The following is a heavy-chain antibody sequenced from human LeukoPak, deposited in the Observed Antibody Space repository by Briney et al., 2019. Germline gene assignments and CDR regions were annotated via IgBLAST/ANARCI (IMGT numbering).Heavy chain of an antibody. CDR1: GFTFSSYW. CDR2: INTNGSPT. D-gene: IGHD3-10*01. V-gene: IGHV3-74*01. J-gene: IGHJ4*02. CDR3: AGDLISGSGSLGY. Sequence: PGGSLRLSCAASGFTFSSYWMHCSRQARGKGLVWVARINTNGSPTLYADSVKGRFTISRDNAKTTLYLQMNSLRDEDTAVYYCAGDLISGSGSLGYWGQGTLVSVSS.